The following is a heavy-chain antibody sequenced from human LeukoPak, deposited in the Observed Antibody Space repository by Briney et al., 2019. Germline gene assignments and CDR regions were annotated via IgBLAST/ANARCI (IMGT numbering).Heavy chain of an antibody. V-gene: IGHV4-34*01. CDR2: INHSEST. CDR3: ARGEYSSSSGPFRYYYYYYMDV. Sequence: PSETLSLTCAVYGGSFSGYYWSWIRQPPGKGLEWIGEINHSESTNYNPSLKSRVTISVDTSKNQFSLKLSSVTAADTAVYYCARGEYSSSSGPFRYYYYYYMDVWGKGTTVTVSS. J-gene: IGHJ6*03. CDR1: GGSFSGYY. D-gene: IGHD6-6*01.